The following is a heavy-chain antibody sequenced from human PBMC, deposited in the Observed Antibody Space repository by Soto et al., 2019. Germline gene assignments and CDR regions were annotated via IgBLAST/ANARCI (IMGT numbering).Heavy chain of an antibody. V-gene: IGHV3-23*01. CDR2: ISDSGDRT. J-gene: IGHJ3*01. D-gene: IGHD3-16*02. Sequence: PGGSLRLSCGSSGFTLSMSAVNWVRQSPGKGLEWVSYISDSGDRTYYAGSVKGRFTISRDRSKNTVSLQMDSLRAEDTAVYYCAKDRGIIVKAGDAFDVWGQGTKVTVSS. CDR3: AKDRGIIVKAGDAFDV. CDR1: GFTLSMSA.